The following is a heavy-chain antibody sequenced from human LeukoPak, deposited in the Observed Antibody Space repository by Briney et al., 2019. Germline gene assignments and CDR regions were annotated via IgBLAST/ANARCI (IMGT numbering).Heavy chain of an antibody. D-gene: IGHD6-19*01. CDR2: IYHSGST. CDR1: GYSISSGYY. Sequence: PSETLSLTCAVSGYSISSGYYWGWIRPPPGKGLEWIGIIYHSGSTYYNPSLKSRVTISVDTSKNQFSLKLSSVTAADTAVYYCASFTTAVAATLGAFDIWGQGTMVTVSS. J-gene: IGHJ3*02. V-gene: IGHV4-38-2*01. CDR3: ASFTTAVAATLGAFDI.